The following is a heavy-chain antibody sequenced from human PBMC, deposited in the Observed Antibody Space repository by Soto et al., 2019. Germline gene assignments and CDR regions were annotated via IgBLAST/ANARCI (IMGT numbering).Heavy chain of an antibody. V-gene: IGHV3-23*01. J-gene: IGHJ3*02. CDR2: ISGSGGST. CDR1: GFTFSSYA. D-gene: IGHD3-22*01. CDR3: AKERWSCSCYYPDAFDI. Sequence: EVQLLESGGGLVQPGGSLRLSCAASGFTFSSYAMSWVRQAPGKGLEWVSAISGSGGSTYYADSVKGRLTISRDKSKNTLYLQMNSLKAEDTAVYYCAKERWSCSCYYPDAFDIWGQGTMVTVSS.